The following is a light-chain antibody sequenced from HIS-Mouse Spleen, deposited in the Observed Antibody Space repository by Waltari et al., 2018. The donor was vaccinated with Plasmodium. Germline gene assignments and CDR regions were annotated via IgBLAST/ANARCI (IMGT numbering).Light chain of an antibody. CDR1: QSISSY. Sequence: DIQMTQSPSSLSASVGDRVTITCRASQSISSYLNWYQQKPGKAPKLLIYAASSLKSGVPSRFRGSGSGTDIILYISSIQPEDSATEESKQSYSTGTLGEGTKGEIK. J-gene: IGKJ1*01. CDR3: KQSYSTGT. CDR2: AAS. V-gene: IGKV1-39*01.